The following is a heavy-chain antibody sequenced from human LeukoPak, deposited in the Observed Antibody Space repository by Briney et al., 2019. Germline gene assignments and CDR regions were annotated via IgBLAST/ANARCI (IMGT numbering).Heavy chain of an antibody. CDR1: RFTFSSYL. V-gene: IGHV3-74*01. J-gene: IGHJ3*02. CDR3: AREMATGDFDI. CDR2: INSDGSRT. Sequence: PGGSLRLSCAASRFTFSSYLMHWVRQAPGKGLLWVSRINSDGSRTTYADSVKGRFTISRDNAKNTLYLQMNSLRAEDTAVYYCAREMATGDFDIWGQGTMVTVSS. D-gene: IGHD5-24*01.